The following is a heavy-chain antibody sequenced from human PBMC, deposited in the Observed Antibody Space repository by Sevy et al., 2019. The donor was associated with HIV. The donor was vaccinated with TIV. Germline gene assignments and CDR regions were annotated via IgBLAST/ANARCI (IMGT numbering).Heavy chain of an antibody. Sequence: GGSLRLSCAASGFSFSHYWMHWVRQAPGKGLEWVANIKQEESEKYYVASVKDRFTISRDNAKNSVYLQMNSLIPEDTAIYYCARGNSRSFDDWGQGTLVTVSS. CDR1: GFSFSHYW. V-gene: IGHV3-7*04. CDR2: IKQEESEK. J-gene: IGHJ4*02. D-gene: IGHD1-26*01. CDR3: ARGNSRSFDD.